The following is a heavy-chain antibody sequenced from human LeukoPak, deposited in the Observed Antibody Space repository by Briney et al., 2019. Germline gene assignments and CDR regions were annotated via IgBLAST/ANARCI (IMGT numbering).Heavy chain of an antibody. CDR2: ISWNSGNI. Sequence: GGSLRLSCAASGFTSDDYAMHWVRQAPGNGLEWVSGISWNSGNIGYADSVKGRFTISRDNAKNSLYLQMNSLRAEDTALYYCAKARSGYYSAYFDYWGQGTLVTVSS. V-gene: IGHV3-9*02. CDR1: GFTSDDYA. J-gene: IGHJ4*02. D-gene: IGHD3-22*01. CDR3: AKARSGYYSAYFDY.